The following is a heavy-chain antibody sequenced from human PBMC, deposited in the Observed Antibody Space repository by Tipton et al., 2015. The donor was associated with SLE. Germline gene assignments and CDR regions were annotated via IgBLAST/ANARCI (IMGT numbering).Heavy chain of an antibody. CDR3: ARDLPLRGVQRLDY. D-gene: IGHD3-22*01. V-gene: IGHV3-74*01. CDR2: INTDESDM. CDR1: GFPFSGYW. Sequence: GSLRLSCAASGFPFSGYWMHWVRQAPGKGLVWVSRINTDESDMSYANSVKGRFTISRDNARNTLFLQMNSLRAEDTAVYYCARDLPLRGVQRLDYWGPGTLVTVSS. J-gene: IGHJ4*02.